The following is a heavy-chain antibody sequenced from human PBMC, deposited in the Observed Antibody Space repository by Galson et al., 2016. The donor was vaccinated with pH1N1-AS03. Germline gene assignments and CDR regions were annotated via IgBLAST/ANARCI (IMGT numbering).Heavy chain of an antibody. D-gene: IGHD3-22*01. CDR2: INWLGGST. Sequence: CAASGFSFEDYGMSWVRQAPGKGLEWVSGINWLGGSTGYADSVKGRFTISRDNAKKSLYLQMNSLRAEDAAFYYCARDFYDSSGYFKAPFDYWGQGALVTVSS. V-gene: IGHV3-20*04. J-gene: IGHJ4*02. CDR3: ARDFYDSSGYFKAPFDY. CDR1: GFSFEDYG.